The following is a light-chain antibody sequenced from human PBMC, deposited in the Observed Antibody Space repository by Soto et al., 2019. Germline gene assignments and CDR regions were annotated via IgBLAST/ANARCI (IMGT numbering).Light chain of an antibody. Sequence: EIVLTQSPGTLSLSPGERATLSCRASQSVSSSYLARYQQKPGQAPRLLIYGASSRATGIPDRFSGSGSATDFTLTISSLQPDDFATYYCQHYNSYSGAFGQGTKVDIK. J-gene: IGKJ1*01. V-gene: IGKV3-20*01. CDR2: GAS. CDR3: QHYNSYSGA. CDR1: QSVSSSY.